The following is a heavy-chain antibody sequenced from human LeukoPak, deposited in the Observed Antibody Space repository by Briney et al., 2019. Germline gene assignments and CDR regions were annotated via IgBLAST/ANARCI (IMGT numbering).Heavy chain of an antibody. J-gene: IGHJ5*02. CDR1: GFTVSSNY. CDR2: IYSGGST. D-gene: IGHD1-26*01. V-gene: IGHV3-66*01. CDR3: AKDVGGSYPDNWFDP. Sequence: GGSLRLSCAASGFTVSSNYMSWVRQAPGKGLEWVSVIYSGGSTYYADSVKGRFTISRDNSKNTLYLQMNSMRAEDTAVYYCAKDVGGSYPDNWFDPWGQGTLVTVSS.